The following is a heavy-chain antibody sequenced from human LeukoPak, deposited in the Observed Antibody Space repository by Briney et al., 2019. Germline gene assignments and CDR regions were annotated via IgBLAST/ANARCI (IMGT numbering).Heavy chain of an antibody. D-gene: IGHD3-10*01. CDR1: GFTFSSYA. V-gene: IGHV3-23*01. CDR3: AKDPMVRGVISGGTFDY. CDR2: ISGSGGST. J-gene: IGHJ4*02. Sequence: GGSLRLSCAASGFTFSSYAMSWVRQAPGKGLEWVSAISGSGGSTYYADSVKGRFTISRDNSKNTLYLQMNSLRAEDTAVYYCAKDPMVRGVISGGTFDYWGQGTLVTVSS.